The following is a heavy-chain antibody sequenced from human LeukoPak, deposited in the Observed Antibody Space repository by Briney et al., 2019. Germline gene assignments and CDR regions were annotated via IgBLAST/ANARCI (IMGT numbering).Heavy chain of an antibody. CDR2: ISSSSSYT. D-gene: IGHD3-10*01. CDR1: GFTLSDFY. CDR3: AAPTMVRAP. J-gene: IGHJ5*02. Sequence: GGSLRLSFAASGFTLSDFYMRRIRPAPGQGPEWVSYISSSSSYTNYADSVKGRFTISRDNAKNSLYLQMNSLRAEDTAVYYCAAPTMVRAPWGQGTLVTVSS. V-gene: IGHV3-11*03.